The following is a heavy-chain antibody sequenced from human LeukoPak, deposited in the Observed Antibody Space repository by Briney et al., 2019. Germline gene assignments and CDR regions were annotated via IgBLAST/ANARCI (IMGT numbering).Heavy chain of an antibody. V-gene: IGHV4-59*01. J-gene: IGHJ5*02. CDR2: IYYSGST. CDR3: ARDRSLAGTFLDEHWFDP. Sequence: SETLSPTCTVPGGSFSSYYSSWVRQPPGKGLEWMGFIYYSGSTNYNPSLKRRVTISLDTSKYQCSLKLNSVPAADTTANYCARDRSLAGTFLDEHWFDPWREPTHITVSS. CDR1: GGSFSSYY. D-gene: IGHD6-19*01.